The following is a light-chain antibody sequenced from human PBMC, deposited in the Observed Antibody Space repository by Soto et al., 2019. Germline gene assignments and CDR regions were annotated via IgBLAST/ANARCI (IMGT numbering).Light chain of an antibody. J-gene: IGKJ1*01. CDR3: QQYNNLPPT. CDR1: QSISVW. CDR2: KAS. Sequence: DIQLTQSPSTVSASVGDRVTITCLASQSISVWLAWYQQKAGKAPNLLIYKASRLESGVPARFSGSGSGTEFTLTISSLQSEDFAVYYCQQYNNLPPTFGQGTKVDIK. V-gene: IGKV1-5*03.